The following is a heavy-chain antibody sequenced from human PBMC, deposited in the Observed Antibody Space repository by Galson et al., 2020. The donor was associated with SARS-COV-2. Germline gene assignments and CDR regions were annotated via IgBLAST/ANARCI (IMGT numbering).Heavy chain of an antibody. CDR2: ISGSGGST. CDR3: ANTRPLYGSGSKLYYYYGMDV. V-gene: IGHV3-23*01. J-gene: IGHJ6*02. CDR1: GFTFSSYA. Sequence: GGSLRLSCAASGFTFSSYAMSWVRQAPGKGLEWVSAISGSGGSTYYADSVKGRFTISRDNSKNTLYLQMNSLRAEDTAVYYCANTRPLYGSGSKLYYYYGMDVWGQGTTVTVSS. D-gene: IGHD3-10*01.